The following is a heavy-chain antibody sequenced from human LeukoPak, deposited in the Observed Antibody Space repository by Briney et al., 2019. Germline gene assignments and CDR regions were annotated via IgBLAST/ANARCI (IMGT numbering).Heavy chain of an antibody. CDR2: IIPIFGTA. Sequence: PVKVSCKASGGTFSSYAISWVRQAPGQGLEWMGGIIPIFGTANYAQKFQGRVTITADESTSTAYMELSSLRSEDTAVYYCARTGLLVQIFDYWGQGTLVTVSS. CDR1: GGTFSSYA. J-gene: IGHJ4*02. CDR3: ARTGLLVQIFDY. D-gene: IGHD2-15*01. V-gene: IGHV1-69*13.